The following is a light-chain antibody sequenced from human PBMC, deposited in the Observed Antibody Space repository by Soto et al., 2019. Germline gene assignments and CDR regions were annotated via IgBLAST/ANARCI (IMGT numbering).Light chain of an antibody. J-gene: IGKJ1*01. V-gene: IGKV1-39*01. CDR3: QQRYSPPRT. CDR1: QDIGSD. CDR2: AAS. Sequence: DIQMSLSPSSLSAFVGDRVTLTSRASQDIGSDLALYQKKPGKAPKVLIYAASILQSGVPSRFSGSASGTDFNLTINNLQTEDFATYYCQQRYSPPRTFGQGTKVDI.